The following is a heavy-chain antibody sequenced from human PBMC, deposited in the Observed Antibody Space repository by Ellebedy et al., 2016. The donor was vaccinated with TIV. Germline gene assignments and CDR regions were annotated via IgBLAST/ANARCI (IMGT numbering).Heavy chain of an antibody. CDR2: ITSDESGT. V-gene: IGHV3-74*01. D-gene: IGHD4-23*01. CDR1: GFTFSSYW. J-gene: IGHJ3*02. Sequence: PGGSLRLSCAASGFTFSSYWMHWVRQAPGKGLVWVSRITSDESGTSYADSVKGRFTISRDNAKNTLYLQMNSLRAEDTAVYYCTRRHGGHRNGFDIWGQGTMVTVSS. CDR3: TRRHGGHRNGFDI.